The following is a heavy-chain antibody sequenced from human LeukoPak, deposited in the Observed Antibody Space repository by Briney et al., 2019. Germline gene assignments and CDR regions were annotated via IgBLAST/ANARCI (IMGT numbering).Heavy chain of an antibody. CDR1: GFTFSAYA. CDR3: AKDRDGGSTTTAKGFDY. J-gene: IGHJ4*02. Sequence: GGSLRLSCAASGFTFSAYAMSWVRQAPGKGLEWVSAISASGGNTFYAVSVKGRFTISRDNSKKTLYLQMNSLRAEDTAVYYCAKDRDGGSTTTAKGFDYWGQGTLVTVSS. CDR2: ISASGGNT. D-gene: IGHD2/OR15-2a*01. V-gene: IGHV3-23*01.